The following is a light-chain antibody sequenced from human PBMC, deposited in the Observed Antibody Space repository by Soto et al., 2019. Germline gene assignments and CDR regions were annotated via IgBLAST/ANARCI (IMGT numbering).Light chain of an antibody. V-gene: IGLV2-18*02. CDR3: SSYTSSSTYV. CDR2: EVS. CDR1: SSDVGSYNR. J-gene: IGLJ1*01. Sequence: ALTQPPSVSGSPGQSVTISCTGTSSDVGSYNRVSWYQQPPGTAPKLMIYEVSNRPPGVPDRFSGSKSGNTASLTNSGLQAEDEAEYYSSSYTSSSTYVFGTGTKVTVL.